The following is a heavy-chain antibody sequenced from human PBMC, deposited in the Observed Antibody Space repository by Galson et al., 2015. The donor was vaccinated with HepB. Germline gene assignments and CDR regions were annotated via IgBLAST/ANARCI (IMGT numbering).Heavy chain of an antibody. J-gene: IGHJ4*02. D-gene: IGHD2-15*01. CDR1: GYTLTELS. CDR3: ATDLGCSGGSCYSGNN. CDR2: FDPEDGET. V-gene: IGHV1-24*01. Sequence: SVKVSCKVSGYTLTELSMHWVRQAPGKGLEWMGGFDPEDGETIYAQKFQGRVTMTEDTSTDTAYMELSSLRSEDTAVYYCATDLGCSGGSCYSGNNWGQGTLVTVSS.